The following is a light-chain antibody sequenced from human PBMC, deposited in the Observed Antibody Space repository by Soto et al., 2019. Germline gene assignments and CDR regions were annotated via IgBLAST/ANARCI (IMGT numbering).Light chain of an antibody. V-gene: IGLV2-8*01. J-gene: IGLJ2*01. CDR3: SSYAGSNNHVL. Sequence: QSALTQPPSASGSPGQSVTISCTGTSSDVGGYHYVSWYQQHPGKAPKLMIYEVSKRPSGVPDRFSGYKSGNTASLTVSGLQAEDEADYYCSSYAGSNNHVLFGGGTQLTVL. CDR2: EVS. CDR1: SSDVGGYHY.